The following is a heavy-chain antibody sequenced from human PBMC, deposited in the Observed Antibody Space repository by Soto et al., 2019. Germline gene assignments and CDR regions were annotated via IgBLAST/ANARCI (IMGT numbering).Heavy chain of an antibody. D-gene: IGHD6-6*01. V-gene: IGHV4-31*03. CDR1: GGSISSGGYY. J-gene: IGHJ4*02. CDR3: ARSSSSSSYIDY. Sequence: QVQLQESGPGLVKPSQTLSLTCTVSGGSISSGGYYWSWIRQHPGKGLEWIGYIYYSGSTYYNPSLKSRVTISVDTSKNHFSLKLSSVTAADTAVYYCARSSSSSSYIDYWGQGTLVTVSS. CDR2: IYYSGST.